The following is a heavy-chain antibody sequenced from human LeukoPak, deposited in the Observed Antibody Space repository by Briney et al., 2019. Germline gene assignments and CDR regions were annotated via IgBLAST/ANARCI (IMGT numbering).Heavy chain of an antibody. D-gene: IGHD2-8*02. Sequence: SETLSLTCAVYGGSFSGYYWSWIRQPPGKGLEWIGEINHSGSTNYNPSLKSRVTISVDTSKNQFSLKLSSVTAADTAVYYCAGGSGGVPTFIFSGRYNYFDPWGQGTLVTVSS. V-gene: IGHV4-34*01. CDR2: INHSGST. CDR3: AGGSGGVPTFIFSGRYNYFDP. CDR1: GGSFSGYY. J-gene: IGHJ5*02.